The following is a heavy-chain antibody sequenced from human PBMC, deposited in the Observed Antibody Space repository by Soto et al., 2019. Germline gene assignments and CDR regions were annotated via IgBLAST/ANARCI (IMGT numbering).Heavy chain of an antibody. V-gene: IGHV5-10-1*01. CDR1: GYSFTSYW. CDR3: ARRDPPYFGGDCYYGMDV. Sequence: GESLKISCKGSGYSFTSYWISWVRQMPGKGLEWMGRIDPSDSYTNYSPSFQGHVTISAAKSISTAYLQWSSLKASDTAMYYCARRDPPYFGGDCYYGMDVWGQGTTVTV. CDR2: IDPSDSYT. D-gene: IGHD2-21*01. J-gene: IGHJ6*02.